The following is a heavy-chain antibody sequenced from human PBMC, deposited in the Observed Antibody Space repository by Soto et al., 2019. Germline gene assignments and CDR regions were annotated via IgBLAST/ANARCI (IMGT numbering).Heavy chain of an antibody. Sequence: GGSLRLSCAASGFTFDDYAMHWVRQAPGKGLEWVSGISGDGGYTYYADSVKGRFAISRDNSKNTLYLQMSSLRLEDTSFYYCVRRNGASECWGRGVLVTVSS. CDR3: VRRNGASEC. V-gene: IGHV3-64D*08. CDR1: GFTFDDYA. D-gene: IGHD1-1*01. J-gene: IGHJ4*02. CDR2: ISGDGGYT.